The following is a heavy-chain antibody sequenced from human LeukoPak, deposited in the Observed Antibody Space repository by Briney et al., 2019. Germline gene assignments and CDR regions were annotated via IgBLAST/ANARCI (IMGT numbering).Heavy chain of an antibody. CDR2: MYYTGRT. CDR1: GDSMSYYY. D-gene: IGHD5-24*01. J-gene: IGHJ4*02. V-gene: IGHV4-59*01. Sequence: SETLSLTCTVSGDSMSYYYWSWIRQTPGKGLEWLGYMYYTGRTKYNPSLKSRVTFSLDVSKNQFSLKLDSVTAADTAMYYCTRITIHGNSDYWGQGTLVTVSS. CDR3: TRITIHGNSDY.